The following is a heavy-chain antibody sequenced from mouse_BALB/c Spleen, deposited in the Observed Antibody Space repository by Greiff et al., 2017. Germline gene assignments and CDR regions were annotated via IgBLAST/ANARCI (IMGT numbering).Heavy chain of an antibody. Sequence: QVQLQQSGAELARPGASVKLSCKASGYTFTSYWMQWVKQRPGQGLEWIGAIYPGDGDTRYTQKFKGKATLTADKSSSTAYMQLSSLASEDSAVYYCARDGGFAYWGQGTLVTVSA. CDR3: ARDGGFAY. CDR2: IYPGDGDT. V-gene: IGHV1-87*01. CDR1: GYTFTSYW. J-gene: IGHJ3*01.